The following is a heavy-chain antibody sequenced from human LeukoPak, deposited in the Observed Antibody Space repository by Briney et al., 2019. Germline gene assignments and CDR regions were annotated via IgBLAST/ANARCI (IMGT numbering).Heavy chain of an antibody. CDR1: GYTFTGYY. CDR3: ASLIAAAGTNVY. V-gene: IGHV1-2*02. D-gene: IGHD6-13*01. Sequence: GASVEVSCKASGYTFTGYYMHWVRQAPGQGLEWMGWINPNTGGTIYAQNFQCRVTMTRDTSFSTAYMELSRLRSDDTAIYYCASLIAAAGTNVYWGQGTLVTVSS. J-gene: IGHJ4*02. CDR2: INPNTGGT.